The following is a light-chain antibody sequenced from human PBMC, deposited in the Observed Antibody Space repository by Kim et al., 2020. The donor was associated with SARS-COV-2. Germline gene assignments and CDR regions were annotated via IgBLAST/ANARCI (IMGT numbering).Light chain of an antibody. J-gene: IGLJ2*01. CDR2: GKN. Sequence: SSELTQDPAVSVALGQTVRITCQGDSLRSYYASWYQQKPGQAPVLVIYGKNNRPSGIPDRFSGSSSGNTAYLTITGAQAEDEADYYCNSRDSSGNHLVFGGGTQLPVL. CDR1: SLRSYY. CDR3: NSRDSSGNHLV. V-gene: IGLV3-19*01.